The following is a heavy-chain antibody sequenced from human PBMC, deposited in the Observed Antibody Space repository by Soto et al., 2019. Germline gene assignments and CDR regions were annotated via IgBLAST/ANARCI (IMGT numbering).Heavy chain of an antibody. CDR3: ARGGWSDNWFVP. V-gene: IGHV4-31*03. CDR2: IYYSGST. Sequence: QVQLQESGPGLVRPSETLSLTCTVSSGSITSGGYYWGWIRQHPGKGLEWIGHIYYSGSTSYNPSLKSRVSMSADTSKNQFSMKLSSVTAADTAVYYCARGGWSDNWFVPWGQGTLVTVSS. J-gene: IGHJ5*02. D-gene: IGHD6-19*01. CDR1: SGSITSGGYY.